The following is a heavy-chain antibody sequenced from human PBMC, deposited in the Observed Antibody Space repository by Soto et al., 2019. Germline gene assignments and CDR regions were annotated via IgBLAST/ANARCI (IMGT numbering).Heavy chain of an antibody. CDR3: ARGFCSSTGCYGFDY. CDR1: SDSISSDNW. J-gene: IGHJ4*02. V-gene: IGHV4-4*02. Sequence: QVQLQESGPGLVKPSGTLSLTCAVSSDSISSDNWWIWVRQPPGKGLEWIVEIHHSGSTNYNPSLKSRVTISVDKSKNQFSLKLNSVTAADTAVYYCARGFCSSTGCYGFDYWGQGTLVTVSS. D-gene: IGHD2-2*01. CDR2: IHHSGST.